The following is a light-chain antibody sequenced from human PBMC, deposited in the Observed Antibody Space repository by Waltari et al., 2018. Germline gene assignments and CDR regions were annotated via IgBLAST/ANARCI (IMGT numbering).Light chain of an antibody. CDR1: SSDVGGYNY. J-gene: IGLJ2*01. V-gene: IGLV2-8*01. Sequence: QSALTQPPSAXGSPGQSVTISCTGTSSDVGGYNYVSWYQQHPGKAPQLMIYEVSKRPSGVPDRFSGSKSGXTASLTVXGLQAEDEXDYXXSSXAGSNNYXVFGGXTKLTVL. CDR2: EVS. CDR3: SSXAGSNNYXV.